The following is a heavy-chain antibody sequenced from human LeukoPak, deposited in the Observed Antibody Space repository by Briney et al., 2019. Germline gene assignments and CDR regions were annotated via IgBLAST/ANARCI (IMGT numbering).Heavy chain of an antibody. D-gene: IGHD3-22*01. J-gene: IGHJ4*02. CDR1: GFTFTDYF. V-gene: IGHV3-7*01. CDR3: ARDRGWRTSGYYLYHFDY. Sequence: GGSLRLSCVASGFTFTDYFMSWVGQAPGKGLEWVASIKHNGGEKYYVDSVKGRFTISRDNAKNSLYLEMSSLRVEDTAVYYCARDRGWRTSGYYLYHFDYWGQGTLVTFAS. CDR2: IKHNGGEK.